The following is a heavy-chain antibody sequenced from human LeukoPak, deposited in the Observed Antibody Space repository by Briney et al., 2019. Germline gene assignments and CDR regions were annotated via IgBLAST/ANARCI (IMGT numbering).Heavy chain of an antibody. V-gene: IGHV4-4*07. CDR3: ARESRDYVGSGYYMDV. CDR1: GGFFCSYF. CDR2: VYSSGNI. J-gene: IGHJ6*03. D-gene: IGHD3-10*01. Sequence: SETLSLPSSVSGGFFCSYFWSYIRQAAGKGLEWIGRVYSSGNIDYNPSLRRRVTMSVDTPKNQFSLVLTSVTAADTAVYYCARESRDYVGSGYYMDVWGKGTTVTVSS.